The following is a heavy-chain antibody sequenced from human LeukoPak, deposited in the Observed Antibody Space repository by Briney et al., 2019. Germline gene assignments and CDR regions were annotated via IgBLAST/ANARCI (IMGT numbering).Heavy chain of an antibody. D-gene: IGHD5-24*01. CDR3: ARVGWLQYFFDY. CDR1: GFTLISYW. V-gene: IGHV3-7*03. J-gene: IGHJ4*02. CDR2: IKQDGSEK. Sequence: GGSLRLSCAASGFTLISYWMSWGRQAAGMGLEWVANIKQDGSEKYYVASVKGRFTISRDNAKNSLYLQMNSLRAEDTAVYYCARVGWLQYFFDYWGQGTLVTVSS.